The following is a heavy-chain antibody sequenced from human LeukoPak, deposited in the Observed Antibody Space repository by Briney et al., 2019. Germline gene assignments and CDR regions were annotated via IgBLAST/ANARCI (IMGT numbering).Heavy chain of an antibody. CDR3: ARHARAVAVPVPYYFDS. D-gene: IGHD6-19*01. J-gene: IGHJ4*02. V-gene: IGHV4-39*01. CDR1: GVSISSNSHY. CDR2: IYYSGTT. Sequence: PSETLSLTCTVSGVSISSNSHYWGWIRQPPGKGLEWIGSIYYSGTTYHNPSLKSRVTMSVDTSKNQFSLKLSSVTAADAAVYHCARHARAVAVPVPYYFDSWGRGILVTVSS.